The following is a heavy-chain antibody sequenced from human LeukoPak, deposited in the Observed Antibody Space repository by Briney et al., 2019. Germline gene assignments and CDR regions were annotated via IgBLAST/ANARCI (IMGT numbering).Heavy chain of an antibody. CDR1: GGSFSGYY. V-gene: IGHV4-34*01. CDR2: INHSGST. Sequence: SETLSLTCAVYGGSFSGYYWSWIRQPPGKGLEWIGEINHSGSTNYNPSLKSRVTISVDTSKNQFSLKLSSVTAADTAVYYCAKDWKWELDCYGMNVWGQGTTVTVSS. J-gene: IGHJ6*02. D-gene: IGHD1-26*01. CDR3: AKDWKWELDCYGMNV.